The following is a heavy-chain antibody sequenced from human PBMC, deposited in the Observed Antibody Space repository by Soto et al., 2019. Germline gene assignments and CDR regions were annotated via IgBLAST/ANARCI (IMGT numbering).Heavy chain of an antibody. CDR2: IWYDGSNK. V-gene: IGHV3-33*01. Sequence: PGGSLRLSCAASGFTFSSYGMHWVRQAPGKGLERVAVIWYDGSNKYYADYVKGRFTNSRDNTKNTLYQKMNNLRAEDTAVYYCALSHTVTTDYWGQGTLVTVSS. D-gene: IGHD4-17*01. CDR3: ALSHTVTTDY. J-gene: IGHJ4*02. CDR1: GFTFSSYG.